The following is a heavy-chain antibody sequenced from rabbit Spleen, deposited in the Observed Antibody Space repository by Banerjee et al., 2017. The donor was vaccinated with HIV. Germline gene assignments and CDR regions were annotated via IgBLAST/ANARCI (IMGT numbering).Heavy chain of an antibody. CDR3: ARDLVTAIGWNFVL. Sequence: QSLEESGGGLVQPEGSLTLTCTASGFSFSNSYYMCWVRQAPGKGLEWIGCIYAGFSGNTYYASWAKGRFTISRTSSTTVTLQMTSLTAADTATYFCARDLVTAIGWNFVLWGQGTLVTVS. CDR1: GFSFSNSYY. V-gene: IGHV1S40*01. CDR2: IYAGFSGNT. D-gene: IGHD7-1*01. J-gene: IGHJ4*01.